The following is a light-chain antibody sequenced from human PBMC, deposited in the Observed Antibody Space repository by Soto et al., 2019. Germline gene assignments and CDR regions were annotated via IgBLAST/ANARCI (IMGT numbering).Light chain of an antibody. CDR3: QSADSSGPRG. V-gene: IGLV3-25*03. Sequence: SYELTQPPSVSVSPGQTARITCSGDALPKQYAYWYQQKPGQAPVLVIYKDSERPSGIPERFSGSSSGTTVTLTISGVQAEDEADYYCQSADSSGPRGFGGGTKVTVL. J-gene: IGLJ2*01. CDR2: KDS. CDR1: ALPKQY.